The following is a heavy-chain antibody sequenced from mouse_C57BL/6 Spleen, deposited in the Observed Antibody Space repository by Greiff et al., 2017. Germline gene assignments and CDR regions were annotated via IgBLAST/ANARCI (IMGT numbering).Heavy chain of an antibody. D-gene: IGHD1-1*01. J-gene: IGHJ2*01. CDR2: IDPSDSYT. CDR3: ARSGITTVVATPYYFDY. CDR1: GYTFTSYW. Sequence: QVQLQQSGAELVMPGASVKLSCKASGYTFTSYWMHWVKQRPGQGLEWIGEIDPSDSYTNYNQKFKGKSTLTVDKSSSTAYMQLSSLTSEDSAVYYCARSGITTVVATPYYFDYWGQGTTLTVSS. V-gene: IGHV1-69*01.